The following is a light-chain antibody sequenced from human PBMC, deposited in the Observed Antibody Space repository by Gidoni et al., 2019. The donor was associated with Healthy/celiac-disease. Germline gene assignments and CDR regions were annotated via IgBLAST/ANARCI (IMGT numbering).Light chain of an antibody. Sequence: EIVMTQAPATLSVSPGERATLSCRASQSVSSNLACYQQKPGQAPRLLIYGASTMATGIPARFSGSGSGTEFTLTFSSLQSEDFAVYYCQQYNNWPPYTFGQGTKLEIK. V-gene: IGKV3-15*01. CDR3: QQYNNWPPYT. CDR1: QSVSSN. J-gene: IGKJ2*01. CDR2: GAS.